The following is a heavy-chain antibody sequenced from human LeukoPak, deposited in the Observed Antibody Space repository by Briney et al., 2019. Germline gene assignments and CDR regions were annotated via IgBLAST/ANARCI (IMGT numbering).Heavy chain of an antibody. CDR3: AKDGILGGFRIPPPLDY. Sequence: GGSLRLSCAASGFTFSSYGMHWVRQAPGKGLEWVAFIRYDGSNKYYADSVKGRFTISRDNSKNTLYLQMNSLRAEDTALYYCAKDGILGGFRIPPPLDYWGQGTLVTVSS. J-gene: IGHJ4*02. CDR2: IRYDGSNK. D-gene: IGHD3-16*01. CDR1: GFTFSSYG. V-gene: IGHV3-30*02.